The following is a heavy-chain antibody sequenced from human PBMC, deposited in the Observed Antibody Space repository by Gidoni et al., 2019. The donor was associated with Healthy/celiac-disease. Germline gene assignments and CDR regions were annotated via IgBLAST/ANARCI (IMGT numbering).Heavy chain of an antibody. D-gene: IGHD3-10*01. CDR3: ARHGKVDYSASGANFNMDV. V-gene: IGHV5-51*01. CDR1: GYSFTDHW. CDR2: IYPGDSDT. Sequence: PGESLQISCKGSGYSFTDHWIGWVRQMPGKGLEWMGIIYPGDSDTRYGPSFRGQVTISADKSISTAYLQWNSLKASDTAVYYCARHGKVDYSASGANFNMDVWGQGTTVIVS. J-gene: IGHJ6*02.